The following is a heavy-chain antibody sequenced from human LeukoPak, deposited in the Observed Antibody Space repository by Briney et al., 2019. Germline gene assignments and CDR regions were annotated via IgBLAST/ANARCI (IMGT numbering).Heavy chain of an antibody. J-gene: IGHJ4*02. CDR2: ISVSDGST. CDR3: ARAMPSSTYYFDT. D-gene: IGHD2-2*01. V-gene: IGHV3-23*01. CDR1: GFTFRHFA. Sequence: GGSLRLSCAASGFTFRHFAMNWVRQAPGKGLEWVSVISVSDGSTYYADSVRGRFTISRDNSKNTLFLQLNGLQAEDTAIYYCARAMPSSTYYFDTWGQGTLVSVAS.